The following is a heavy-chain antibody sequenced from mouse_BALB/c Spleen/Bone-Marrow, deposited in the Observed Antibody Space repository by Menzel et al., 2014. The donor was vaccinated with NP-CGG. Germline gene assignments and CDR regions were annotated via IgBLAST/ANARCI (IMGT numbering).Heavy chain of an antibody. V-gene: IGHV14-3*02. D-gene: IGHD2-2*01. CDR1: GFNIKDTY. CDR3: ASYVYGYYFDY. J-gene: IGHJ2*01. Sequence: VQLKHSGAELVKPGASVKLSCTASGFNIKDTYMHWVKQRPEQGLEWIGRIDPANGNTKYDPKFQGKASITADTSSNTAYLQLSGLTSEDTAVYYCASYVYGYYFDYWGQGTTLTVSS. CDR2: IDPANGNT.